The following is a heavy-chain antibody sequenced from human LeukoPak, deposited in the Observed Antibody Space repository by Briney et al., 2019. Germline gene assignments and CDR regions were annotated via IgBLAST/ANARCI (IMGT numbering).Heavy chain of an antibody. J-gene: IGHJ4*02. CDR2: VYYSGNT. D-gene: IGHD2-15*01. V-gene: IGHV4-61*05. CDR3: ARLLCSGGTCYPWYFDY. Sequence: PSETLSLTCTVSGGSISSSSYYWGWIRQPPGKGLEWIGDVYYSGNTSYNPSLRSRVTISVDTSKNQFSLKLSSVTAADTAMYYCARLLCSGGTCYPWYFDYWGQGTLVTVSS. CDR1: GGSISSSSYY.